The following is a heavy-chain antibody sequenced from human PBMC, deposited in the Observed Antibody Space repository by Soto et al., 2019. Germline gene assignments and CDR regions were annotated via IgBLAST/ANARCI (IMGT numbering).Heavy chain of an antibody. D-gene: IGHD3-22*01. Sequence: GGSLRLSCAASGFTFSSYGMHWVRQAPGKGLEWVAVISYDGSNKYYADSVKGRFTISRDNSKNTLYLQMNSLRAEDTAVYYCAKDPVVGYYYDSFSGGMDVWGQGTTVTVSS. CDR3: AKDPVVGYYYDSFSGGMDV. CDR2: ISYDGSNK. J-gene: IGHJ6*02. CDR1: GFTFSSYG. V-gene: IGHV3-30*18.